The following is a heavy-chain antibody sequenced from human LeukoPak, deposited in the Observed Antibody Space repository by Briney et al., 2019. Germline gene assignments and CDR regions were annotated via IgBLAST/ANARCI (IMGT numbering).Heavy chain of an antibody. CDR3: AKDPDCTSGICYTFFDY. J-gene: IGHJ4*02. Sequence: GGSLRLSCAASGFTFSDYYMSWIRQAPGKGLEWVTAISDDETYKFYADSVKGRFTISRDNSKNTLYLQMNSLRAEDTAVYYCAKDPDCTSGICYTFFDYWGQGTLVTVSP. CDR2: ISDDETYK. CDR1: GFTFSDYY. D-gene: IGHD2-8*01. V-gene: IGHV3-30*18.